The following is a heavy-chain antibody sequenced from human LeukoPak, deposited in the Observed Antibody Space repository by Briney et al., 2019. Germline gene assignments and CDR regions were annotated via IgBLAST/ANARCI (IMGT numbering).Heavy chain of an antibody. Sequence: PGESLKISCKGSGYSFTSYWIGWVRQMPGKGLEWMGIIYPGDSDTRYSPSFQGQVTISADKSISTAYLQWSSLKASDTAMYYCASSYPALSSRDYYYGMDVWGQGTTVTVSS. V-gene: IGHV5-51*01. J-gene: IGHJ6*02. CDR2: IYPGDSDT. CDR3: ASSYPALSSRDYYYGMDV. D-gene: IGHD3-16*01. CDR1: GYSFTSYW.